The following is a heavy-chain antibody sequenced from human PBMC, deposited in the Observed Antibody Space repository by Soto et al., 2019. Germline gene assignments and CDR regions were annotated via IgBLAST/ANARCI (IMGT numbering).Heavy chain of an antibody. Sequence: SETLSLTCTVSGGSISNGGYYWSWIRQDPWKGLAWIGYIYYSGSTYYNPSLKSRITISVDTPKTQFSLKLRSVTAADPAVDYCARDRYCSQVHYYYGMDVWGQGXTVNV. CDR2: IYYSGST. CDR1: GGSISNGGYY. D-gene: IGHD3-16*02. CDR3: ARDRYCSQVHYYYGMDV. V-gene: IGHV4-31*03. J-gene: IGHJ6*01.